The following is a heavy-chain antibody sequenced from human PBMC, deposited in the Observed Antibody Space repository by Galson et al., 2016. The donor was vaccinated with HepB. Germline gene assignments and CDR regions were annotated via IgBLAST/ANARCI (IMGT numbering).Heavy chain of an antibody. Sequence: SLRLSCAASGFTFSSYYMHWVRQAPGKGLVWVSRINRDESSTSCADYVKGRFTISRDNAKNTLYLQMNSLRVDDTAVYYCARLYGDVTLFDYWGQGTLVTVSS. CDR2: INRDESST. CDR1: GFTFSSYY. CDR3: ARLYGDVTLFDY. V-gene: IGHV3-74*01. D-gene: IGHD4-17*01. J-gene: IGHJ4*02.